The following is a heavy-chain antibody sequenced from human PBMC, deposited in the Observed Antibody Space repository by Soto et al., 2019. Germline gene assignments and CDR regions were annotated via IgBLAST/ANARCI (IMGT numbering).Heavy chain of an antibody. CDR2: IIPIFGTA. CDR1: GGTFSSYA. V-gene: IGHV1-69*13. CDR3: ARDPYYDSSGRTTLSLGY. J-gene: IGHJ4*02. D-gene: IGHD3-22*01. Sequence: SVKVSCKASGGTFSSYAISWVRQAPGQGLEWMGGIIPIFGTANYAQKFQGRVTITADESTSTAYMELSSLRSEDTAVYYCARDPYYDSSGRTTLSLGYWGQGTLVTVSS.